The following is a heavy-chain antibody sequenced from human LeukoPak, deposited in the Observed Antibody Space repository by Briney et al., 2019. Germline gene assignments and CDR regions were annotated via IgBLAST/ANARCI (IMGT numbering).Heavy chain of an antibody. D-gene: IGHD1-26*01. CDR1: GGTFSSYA. Sequence: ASVKVSCKASGGTFSSYAISWVRQAPGQGLEWMGRIIPILGIANYAQKFQGRVTITADKSTSTAYMELSSLRSEDTAVYYCARDDGSYLISEDAFDIWGQGTMVTVSS. CDR3: ARDDGSYLISEDAFDI. CDR2: IIPILGIA. J-gene: IGHJ3*02. V-gene: IGHV1-69*04.